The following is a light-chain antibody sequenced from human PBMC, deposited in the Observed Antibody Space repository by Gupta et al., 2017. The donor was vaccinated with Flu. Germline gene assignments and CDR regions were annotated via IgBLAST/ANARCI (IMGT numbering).Light chain of an antibody. V-gene: IGKV3-11*01. Sequence: TLYLSPGETATLSCRASQSISTYLAWYQQKPGQAPRLLISHASNRATGITARFSGSGVGTDFTLTISSLEPEDVAVYYCQQRNNWPPLITFGQGTRLEIK. CDR3: QQRNNWPPLIT. CDR1: QSISTY. CDR2: HAS. J-gene: IGKJ5*01.